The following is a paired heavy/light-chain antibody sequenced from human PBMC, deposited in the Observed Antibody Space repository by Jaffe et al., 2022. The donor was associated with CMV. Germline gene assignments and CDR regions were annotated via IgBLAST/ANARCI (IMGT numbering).Heavy chain of an antibody. CDR3: ARVGVTGVNGLAWFDP. J-gene: IGHJ5*02. V-gene: IGHV5-51*01. CDR2: IYPGDSET. CDR1: GYTFSNYW. D-gene: IGHD2-21*01. Sequence: EVQLVQSGAEVKKPGESLKISCKGSGYTFSNYWIGWVRQTPGKGLEWMGIIYPGDSETRYSPSFQGQVIISVDKSNSTAYLQWSSLKASDTAIYYCARVGVTGVNGLAWFDPWGQGTLVTVSS.
Light chain of an antibody. Sequence: EIVLTQSPGTVSLSPGERATLSCRASQTISSSYLAWYQHAPGQAPRLLMYGTSNRATGIPDRFSGSWSRTDFTLTISRLEPEDFAVYFCHHYGSSPAFGQGTKVEI. V-gene: IGKV3-20*01. CDR1: QTISSSY. CDR2: GTS. J-gene: IGKJ1*01. CDR3: HHYGSSPA.